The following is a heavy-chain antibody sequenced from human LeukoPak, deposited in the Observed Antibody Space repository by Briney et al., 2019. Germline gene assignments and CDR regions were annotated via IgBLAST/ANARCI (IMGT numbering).Heavy chain of an antibody. CDR3: ARGGKRRGITLIVATSTPRDAFDI. V-gene: IGHV3-11*04. Sequence: GGSLRLSCAASGFTFSDYYMGWIRQAPGKGLEWVSYITTRGSPIYYADSVEGRFTMSRDNSKNTLYLQMNSLRAEDTAVYYCARGGKRRGITLIVATSTPRDAFDIWGQGTMVTVSS. D-gene: IGHD3-22*01. J-gene: IGHJ3*02. CDR1: GFTFSDYY. CDR2: ITTRGSPI.